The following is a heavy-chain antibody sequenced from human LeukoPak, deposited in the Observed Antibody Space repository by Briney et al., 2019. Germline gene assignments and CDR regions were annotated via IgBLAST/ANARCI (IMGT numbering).Heavy chain of an antibody. V-gene: IGHV4-4*07. D-gene: IGHD6-6*01. Sequence: SETLSLTCTVSGGSISSYYWSWIQQPAGKGLEWIGRIYTSGSTNYNPSLKSRVTMSVDTSKNQFSLKLSSVTAADTAVYYCARARLYSSSCNFDYWGQGTLVTVSS. CDR1: GGSISSYY. J-gene: IGHJ4*02. CDR2: IYTSGST. CDR3: ARARLYSSSCNFDY.